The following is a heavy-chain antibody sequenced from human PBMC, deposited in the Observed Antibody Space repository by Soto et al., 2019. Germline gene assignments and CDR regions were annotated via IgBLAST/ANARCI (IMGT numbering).Heavy chain of an antibody. CDR3: ARVSYDSSGSHPFDY. J-gene: IGHJ4*02. D-gene: IGHD3-22*01. V-gene: IGHV4-59*01. CDR2: IYYSGST. CDR1: GGSISSYY. Sequence: SETLSLTCTVSGGSISSYYWSWIRQPPGKGLEWIGYIYYSGSTNYNPSLKSRVTISVDTSKNQFSLKLSSVTAADTAVYYCARVSYDSSGSHPFDYWGQGTLVTVS.